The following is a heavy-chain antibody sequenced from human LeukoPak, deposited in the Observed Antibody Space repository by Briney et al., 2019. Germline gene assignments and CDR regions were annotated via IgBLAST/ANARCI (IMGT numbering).Heavy chain of an antibody. V-gene: IGHV4-39*01. J-gene: IGHJ5*02. CDR1: GGSISSSGYY. CDR2: IYYSGTS. CDR3: ARQGSVVSHWFHP. Sequence: PSETLSLTCTVSGGSISSSGYYWGWVRQPPGKGLEWIGCIYYSGTSYSSPVLKSRVTISVDTSKNQFFLKLSPVTATDTVFYYCARQGSVVSHWFHPWGQGTLVTVSS. D-gene: IGHD3-10*01.